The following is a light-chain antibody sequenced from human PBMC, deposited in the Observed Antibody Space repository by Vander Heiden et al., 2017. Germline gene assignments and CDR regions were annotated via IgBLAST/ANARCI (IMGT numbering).Light chain of an antibody. J-gene: IGLJ2*01. Sequence: QSALTQPASVSGSPGQSITISGTGTSRDVGAYTSLSWYLQDPGKAPKLIIYDVSNLPSGVSDRFSGSKSGNTASLTISGLQAEDEADYYCISFTSSSAVIFGGGTKLTVL. CDR2: DVS. CDR3: ISFTSSSAVI. CDR1: SRDVGAYTS. V-gene: IGLV2-14*03.